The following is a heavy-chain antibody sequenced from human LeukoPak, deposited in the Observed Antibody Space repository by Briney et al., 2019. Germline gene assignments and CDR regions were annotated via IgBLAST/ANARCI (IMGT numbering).Heavy chain of an antibody. J-gene: IGHJ4*02. CDR3: ERHVDYYGSGSYSH. CDR2: IHSTGSS. CDR1: GDSIRNYY. D-gene: IGHD3-10*01. V-gene: IGHV4-59*08. Sequence: SETLSLTCTVSGDSIRNYYWSWIRQPPGKGLEWIGYIHSTGSSNYNPSLKSRVTISVDTSKNQFSLKLSSVTAADTAVYYCERHVDYYGSGSYSHWGQGTLVTVSS.